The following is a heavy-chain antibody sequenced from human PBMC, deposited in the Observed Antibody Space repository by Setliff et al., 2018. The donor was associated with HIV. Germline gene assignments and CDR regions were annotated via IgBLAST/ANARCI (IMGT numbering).Heavy chain of an antibody. V-gene: IGHV1-46*01. D-gene: IGHD2-21*02. CDR1: GYSFTGHS. Sequence: ASVKVSCKASGYSFTGHSVHWLRQAPGLGPEWLAVINTRKGDAIVARNFQGRVTLARDTSTNTVYMELISLTSEDTAVYYCARDRVFRVTFPVYCFDTWGQGTRVTVSS. J-gene: IGHJ4*02. CDR2: INTRKGDA. CDR3: ARDRVFRVTFPVYCFDT.